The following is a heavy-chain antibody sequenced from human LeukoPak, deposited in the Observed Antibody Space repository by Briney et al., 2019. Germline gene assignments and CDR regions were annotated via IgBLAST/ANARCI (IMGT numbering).Heavy chain of an antibody. D-gene: IGHD2-15*01. Sequence: SETLSLTCTVSGGSVSSGSYYWSWIRQPPGKGLEWIGYIYYSGSTNYNPSLKSRVTISVDTSKNQFSLKLSSVTAADTAVYYCARDRSNAGSETRGGGIDYWGQGTLVTVSS. CDR1: GGSVSSGSYY. V-gene: IGHV4-61*01. CDR2: IYYSGST. CDR3: ARDRSNAGSETRGGGIDY. J-gene: IGHJ4*02.